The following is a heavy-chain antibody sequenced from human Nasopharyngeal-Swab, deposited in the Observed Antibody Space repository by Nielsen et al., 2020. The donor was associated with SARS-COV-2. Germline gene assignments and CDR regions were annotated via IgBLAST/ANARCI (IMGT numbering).Heavy chain of an antibody. CDR1: GFTFSSYA. J-gene: IGHJ4*02. Sequence: GESLKISCAASGFTFSSYAMHWVRQAPGKGLEWVAVISYDGSNKYYADSVKGRFTISRDNSKNTLYLQMNSLRAEDTAVYYCAKEGGTIFDYWGQGTLVTVSS. CDR3: AKEGGTIFDY. CDR2: ISYDGSNK. V-gene: IGHV3-30-3*01. D-gene: IGHD3-16*01.